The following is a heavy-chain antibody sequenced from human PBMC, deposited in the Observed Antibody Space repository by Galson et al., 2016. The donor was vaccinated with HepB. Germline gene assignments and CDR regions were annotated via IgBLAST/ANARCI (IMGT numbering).Heavy chain of an antibody. Sequence: GGSILSGGYYWGWIRQHPGKGLEWIGYIFHREDTYYNPSLRSRLSISVDTSKNQVSLQLTSVTAADTAVYYCARSAYCGGDCNVEYWGQGTLVTVSS. D-gene: IGHD2-21*02. J-gene: IGHJ4*02. V-gene: IGHV4-31*02. CDR1: GGSILSGGYY. CDR3: ARSAYCGGDCNVEY. CDR2: IFHREDT.